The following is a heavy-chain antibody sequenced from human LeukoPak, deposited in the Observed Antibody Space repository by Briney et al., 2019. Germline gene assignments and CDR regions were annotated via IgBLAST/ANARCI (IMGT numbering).Heavy chain of an antibody. Sequence: PSETLSLTCTVSGGSISSSSYYWGWIRQPPGKGLEWIGSIYYSGSTYYNPSLKSRVTISVDTSKNQFSLKLSSVTAADTAVYYCARVGYGGNILTGLPYYFDYWGQGTLVTVSS. CDR2: IYYSGST. CDR1: GGSISSSSYY. J-gene: IGHJ4*02. CDR3: ARVGYGGNILTGLPYYFDY. V-gene: IGHV4-39*07. D-gene: IGHD3-9*01.